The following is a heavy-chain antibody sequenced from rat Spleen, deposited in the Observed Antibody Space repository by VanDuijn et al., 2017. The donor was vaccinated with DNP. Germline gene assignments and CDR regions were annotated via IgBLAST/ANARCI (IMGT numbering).Heavy chain of an antibody. CDR1: GFIFSDYN. Sequence: EVQLVESGGGLVQPGGSLKLSCVASGFIFSDYNMVWVRQAPKEGLEWVATIFYDDGSTYYGDSVKGRFTISRDNAKSNLYLQMDILRSEDTATYYCAKGMDAWGQGTSVTVSS. V-gene: IGHV5-7*01. CDR3: AKGMDA. CDR2: IFYDDGST. J-gene: IGHJ4*01.